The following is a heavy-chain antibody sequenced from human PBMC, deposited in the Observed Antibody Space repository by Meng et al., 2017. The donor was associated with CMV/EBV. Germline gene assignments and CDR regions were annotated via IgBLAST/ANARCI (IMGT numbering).Heavy chain of an antibody. D-gene: IGHD3-3*01. CDR3: ARFNYDFWSGYPAVLYGMDV. CDR2: IKQDGSEK. Sequence: GESLMISCAASGFTSSSYWMSWVRQAPGKGREWVANIKQDGSEKYYVDSVKGRFTISRDNAKNSLYLQMNSLRAEDTAVYYCARFNYDFWSGYPAVLYGMDVWGQGTTVTVSS. CDR1: GFTSSSYW. V-gene: IGHV3-7*01. J-gene: IGHJ6*02.